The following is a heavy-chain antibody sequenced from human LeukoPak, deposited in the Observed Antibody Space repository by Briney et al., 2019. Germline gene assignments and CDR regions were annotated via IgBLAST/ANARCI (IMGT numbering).Heavy chain of an antibody. V-gene: IGHV4-31*03. CDR3: ASGFSSSTFDY. CDR2: IYYSGST. CDR1: GGSISSGGYY. Sequence: SETLSLTCTVSGGSISSGGYYWSWIRQHPGKGLEWIGYIYYSGSTYYNPSLKSRVTISVDTSKNQFSLKLSSVTAADTAVYCCASGFSSSTFDYWGQGTLVTVSS. D-gene: IGHD6-13*01. J-gene: IGHJ4*02.